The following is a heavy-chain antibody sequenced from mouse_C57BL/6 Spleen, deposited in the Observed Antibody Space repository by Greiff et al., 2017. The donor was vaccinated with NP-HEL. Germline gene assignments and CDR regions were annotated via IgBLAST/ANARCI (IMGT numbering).Heavy chain of an antibody. D-gene: IGHD1-1*01. CDR1: GFTFSSYA. CDR3: ARGDGSSYWYFDV. CDR2: ISDGGSYT. Sequence: DVKLVESGGGLVKPGGSLKLSCAASGFTFSSYAMSWVRQTPEKRLEWVATISDGGSYTYYPDNVKGRFTISRDNAKNNLYLQMSHLKSEDTAMYYCARGDGSSYWYFDVWGTGTTVTVSS. V-gene: IGHV5-4*03. J-gene: IGHJ1*03.